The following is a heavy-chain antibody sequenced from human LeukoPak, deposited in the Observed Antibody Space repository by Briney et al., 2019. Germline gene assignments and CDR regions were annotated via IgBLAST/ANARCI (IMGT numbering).Heavy chain of an antibody. V-gene: IGHV5-10-1*01. CDR2: IDPSDSYI. Sequence: GESLKISCKGSGYSFTTYWVSWVRQMPGTGLEWMGRIDPSDSYINYGPAFQGHVTISEDKSISTVYLQWSSLKASDTAIYYCARHHSNYVWYGMDVWGQGTTVTVSS. J-gene: IGHJ6*02. D-gene: IGHD4-11*01. CDR1: GYSFTTYW. CDR3: ARHHSNYVWYGMDV.